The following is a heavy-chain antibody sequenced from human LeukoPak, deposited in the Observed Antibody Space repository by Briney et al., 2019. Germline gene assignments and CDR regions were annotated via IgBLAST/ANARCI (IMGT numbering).Heavy chain of an antibody. D-gene: IGHD4-17*01. CDR1: GFAFSGFA. CDR2: ISGSGGNT. J-gene: IGHJ4*02. CDR3: ARGRGGDYVPSRFDF. Sequence: PGGSLRLSCSGSGFAFSGFAMGWVRQAPGKGLEWVSSISGSGGNTYYADSVEGRFTVSRDNSENTVYLQMNSLRAEDTALYYCARGRGGDYVPSRFDFWGQGTLVTVSS. V-gene: IGHV3-23*01.